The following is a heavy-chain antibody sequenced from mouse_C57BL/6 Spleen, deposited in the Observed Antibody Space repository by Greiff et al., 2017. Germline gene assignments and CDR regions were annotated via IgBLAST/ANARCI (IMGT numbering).Heavy chain of an antibody. V-gene: IGHV1-9*01. CDR1: GYTFTGYW. CDR2: ILPGSGST. D-gene: IGHD1-1*01. J-gene: IGHJ2*01. CDR3: ARRDYYYGSRDPHFDY. Sequence: VKVVESGAELMKPGASVKLSCKATGYTFTGYWIEWVKQRPGHGLEWIGEILPGSGSTNYNEKFKGKATFTADTSSNTAYMQLSSLTTEDSAIYYCARRDYYYGSRDPHFDYWGQGTTLTVSS.